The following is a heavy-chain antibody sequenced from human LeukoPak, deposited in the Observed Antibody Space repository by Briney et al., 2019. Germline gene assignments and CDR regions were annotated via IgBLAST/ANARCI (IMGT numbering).Heavy chain of an antibody. CDR2: ISSTGTGI. J-gene: IGHJ4*02. CDR3: ARDRGGKGYFDY. Sequence: GGSLRLSCAASGFTFSDYYMTWIRQAAGKGLEWVSYISSTGTGIYYADSVKGRFTVSRDNAKNSLYLQMNSLRAEDTAVYYCARDRGGKGYFDYWGQGTLVTVSS. D-gene: IGHD4-23*01. CDR1: GFTFSDYY. V-gene: IGHV3-11*04.